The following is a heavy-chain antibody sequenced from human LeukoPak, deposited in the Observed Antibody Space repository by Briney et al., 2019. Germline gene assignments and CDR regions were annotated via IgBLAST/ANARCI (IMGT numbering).Heavy chain of an antibody. CDR1: GFTFSSYG. CDR2: IWYDGSNK. J-gene: IGHJ4*02. CDR3: ARNKWFGESTPFDY. D-gene: IGHD3-10*01. Sequence: GGSLRLSCAASGFTFSSYGMHWVRQAPGKGLEWVAVIWYDGSNKYYADSVKGRFTISRDNSKNTLYLQMNSPRAEDTAVYYCARNKWFGESTPFDYWGQGTLVTVSS. V-gene: IGHV3-33*01.